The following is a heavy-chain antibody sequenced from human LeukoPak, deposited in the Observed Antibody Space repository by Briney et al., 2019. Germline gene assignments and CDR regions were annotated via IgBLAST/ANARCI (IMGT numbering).Heavy chain of an antibody. CDR3: AKDYGDYVFYFDY. Sequence: GGSLRLSCAASGFTFSSYAMSWVRQAPGKGLEWVSAISGSGGSTYYADSVKGRFAISRDNSKNTLYLQMNSLRAEDTAVYYCAKDYGDYVFYFDYWGQGTLVTVSS. J-gene: IGHJ4*02. V-gene: IGHV3-23*01. CDR1: GFTFSSYA. CDR2: ISGSGGST. D-gene: IGHD4-17*01.